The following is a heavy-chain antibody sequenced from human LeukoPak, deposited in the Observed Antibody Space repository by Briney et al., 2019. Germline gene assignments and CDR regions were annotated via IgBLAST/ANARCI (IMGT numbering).Heavy chain of an antibody. CDR3: ARGGGATAVTMYFEY. J-gene: IGHJ4*02. CDR2: MTTSGNTI. Sequence: GGSLRLSCVVSGITFSGYSMIWVRQAPGKGLEWLSFMTTSGNTIFYAEPVKDRFTISSDNAKKSLYLQMNSLRDEATAVYYCARGGGATAVTMYFEYWGQGTLVTVTS. CDR1: GITFSGYS. V-gene: IGHV3-48*02. D-gene: IGHD3-10*01.